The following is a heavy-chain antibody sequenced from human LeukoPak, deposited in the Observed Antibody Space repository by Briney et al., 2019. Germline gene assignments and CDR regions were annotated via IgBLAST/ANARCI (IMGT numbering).Heavy chain of an antibody. D-gene: IGHD6-19*01. J-gene: IGHJ6*03. Sequence: GGSLRLSCAASGFRFSSFAMTWIRQAPGKGLEWISSISGSGGSTYYADSVKGRFTISRDNSKNTLYLQMNSLRAEDTAVYYCAKDFQWLVRVTYYMDVWGKGTTVTVSS. CDR1: GFRFSSFA. CDR2: ISGSGGST. V-gene: IGHV3-23*01. CDR3: AKDFQWLVRVTYYMDV.